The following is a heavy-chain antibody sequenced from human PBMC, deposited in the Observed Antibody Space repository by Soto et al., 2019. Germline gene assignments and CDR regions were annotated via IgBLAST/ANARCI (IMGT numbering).Heavy chain of an antibody. CDR2: INGDGSTT. J-gene: IGHJ4*02. CDR3: ARGGGYSYGYIGY. D-gene: IGHD5-18*01. Sequence: GGSLRLSCVASGLTFRSYWMHLVRQAPGKGLVWVSHINGDGSTTSYADSVKGRFTISRDNAKNTVYLQMNSLRDEDTAVYYCARGGGYSYGYIGYWGQGTLVTVSS. V-gene: IGHV3-74*01. CDR1: GLTFRSYW.